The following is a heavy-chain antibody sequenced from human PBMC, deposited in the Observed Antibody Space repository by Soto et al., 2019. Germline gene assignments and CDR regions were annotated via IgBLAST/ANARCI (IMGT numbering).Heavy chain of an antibody. V-gene: IGHV3-66*01. D-gene: IGHD6-13*01. J-gene: IGHJ6*03. CDR2: IYSGGST. CDR3: ARIAARGSRFYYYYYMDV. CDR1: GFTVSSNY. Sequence: GGSLRLSCAASGFTVSSNYMSWVRQAPGKGLEWVSVIYSGGSTYYADSVKGRFTISRDNSKNTLYLQMNSLRAEDTAVYYCARIAARGSRFYYYYYMDVWGKGTTVTVSS.